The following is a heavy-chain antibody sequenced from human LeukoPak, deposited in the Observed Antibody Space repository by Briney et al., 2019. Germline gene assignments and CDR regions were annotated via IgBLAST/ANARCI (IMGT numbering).Heavy chain of an antibody. D-gene: IGHD3-3*01. J-gene: IGHJ4*02. Sequence: SETLSLTCTVSGGSISSGGYYWSWIRQHPGKGLEWIGYIYYSGSTYYNPSLKSRVTISVDTSKNQFSLKLSSVTAEDTAVYYCAKASDFWSGYYRLIDYFDYWGQGTLVTVSS. V-gene: IGHV4-31*03. CDR1: GGSISSGGYY. CDR2: IYYSGST. CDR3: AKASDFWSGYYRLIDYFDY.